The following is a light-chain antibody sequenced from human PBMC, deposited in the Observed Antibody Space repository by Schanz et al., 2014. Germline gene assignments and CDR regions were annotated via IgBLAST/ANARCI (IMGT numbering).Light chain of an antibody. CDR1: QTVRNY. V-gene: IGKV3-11*01. J-gene: IGKJ1*01. CDR3: QQYNNWPRT. CDR2: DAS. Sequence: EIVLTQSPATLSLSPGERATLSCRASQTVRNYLAWYQQKPGQAPRLLIYDASNRAAGIPARFSGSGSGTEFTLIITSLQSEDFAVYYCQQYNNWPRTFGQGTRVEIK.